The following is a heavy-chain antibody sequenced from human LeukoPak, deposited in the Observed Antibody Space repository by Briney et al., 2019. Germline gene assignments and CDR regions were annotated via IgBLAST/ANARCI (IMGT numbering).Heavy chain of an antibody. CDR2: IYYSGST. CDR3: AREHNYYDSSGYSDAFDI. D-gene: IGHD3-22*01. V-gene: IGHV4-59*01. CDR1: GGSISSYY. Sequence: SETLSLTCTVSGGSISSYYWSWIRQPPGKGLEWIGYIYYSGSTNYNPSLKSRVTISVDTSKNQFSLKLSSVTAADTAVYYCAREHNYYDSSGYSDAFDIWSQGTMVTVSS. J-gene: IGHJ3*02.